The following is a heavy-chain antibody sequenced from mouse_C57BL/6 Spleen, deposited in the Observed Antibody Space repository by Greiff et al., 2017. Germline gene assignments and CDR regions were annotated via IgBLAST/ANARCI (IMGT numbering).Heavy chain of an antibody. CDR3: AKNVIYYGNYGAMDY. CDR1: GFSLTSYG. D-gene: IGHD2-1*01. J-gene: IGHJ4*01. V-gene: IGHV2-5*01. Sequence: VQLVESGPGLVQPSQSLSITCTVSGFSLTSYGVHWVRQSPGKGLEWLGVIWRGGSTDYNAAFMSRLSITKDNSKSHVFFKMNSLQADDTAIYYSAKNVIYYGNYGAMDYWGQGTSVTVSS. CDR2: IWRGGST.